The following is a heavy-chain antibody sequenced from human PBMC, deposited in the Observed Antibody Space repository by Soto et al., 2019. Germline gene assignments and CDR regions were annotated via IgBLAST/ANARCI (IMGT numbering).Heavy chain of an antibody. V-gene: IGHV4-31*01. Sequence: QVQLQESGPGLVKPSQTLSLTCTVSGGSISSGGYYWSWIRQHPGKGLEWIGYIYYSGSTYYNPSLKSHVTISGDTSKNQSSLKLSSVTAAETAVYYGAKTGPGSYLSLYYWGQGTLATVSS. CDR2: IYYSGST. CDR1: GGSISSGGYY. CDR3: AKTGPGSYLSLYY. J-gene: IGHJ4*02. D-gene: IGHD1-26*01.